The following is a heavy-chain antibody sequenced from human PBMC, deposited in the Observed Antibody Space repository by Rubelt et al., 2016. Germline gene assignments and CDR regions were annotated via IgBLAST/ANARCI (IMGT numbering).Heavy chain of an antibody. D-gene: IGHD6-19*01. CDR1: GGSISGYY. CDR2: IYYSGST. CDR3: ARHMVSSSDWYYFNY. V-gene: IGHV4-59*08. Sequence: QVQLQESGPGLVKPSETLSLTCTVSGGSISGYYWGWIRQPPAKGLEWIGYIYYSGSTNYNPSLKSRVTISVDTSKNQFSLKLTSVTAADTAVYYCARHMVSSSDWYYFNYWGQGTLVTVSS. J-gene: IGHJ4*02.